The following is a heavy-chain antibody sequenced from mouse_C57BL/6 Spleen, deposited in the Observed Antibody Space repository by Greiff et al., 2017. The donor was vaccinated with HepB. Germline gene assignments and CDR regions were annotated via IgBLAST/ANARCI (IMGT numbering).Heavy chain of an antibody. CDR3: ARAVYYSNYSWAWFAY. Sequence: QVQLQQSGPELVKPGASVKISCKASGYAFSSSWMNWVKQRPGKGLEWIGRIYPGDGDTNYNGKFKGKATLTANKSSSTAYMQRSSLTSEDSAVYFCARAVYYSNYSWAWFAYWGQGTLVTVSA. D-gene: IGHD2-5*01. CDR2: IYPGDGDT. CDR1: GYAFSSSW. V-gene: IGHV1-82*01. J-gene: IGHJ3*01.